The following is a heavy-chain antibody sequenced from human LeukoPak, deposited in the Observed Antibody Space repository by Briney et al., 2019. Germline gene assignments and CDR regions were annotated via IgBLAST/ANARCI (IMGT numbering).Heavy chain of an antibody. CDR1: GGIFSSYS. D-gene: IGHD6-19*01. J-gene: IGHJ4*02. V-gene: IGHV1-69*06. CDR2: IIPIFGTA. CDR3: ARDCSSGCYPDY. Sequence: SVKVSCKASGGIFSSYSISWVRQAPGQGLEWMGRIIPIFGTANYAQKFQGRVTITADKSTSTAYMELSSLRSEDTAVYYCARDCSSGCYPDYWGQGTLVTVSS.